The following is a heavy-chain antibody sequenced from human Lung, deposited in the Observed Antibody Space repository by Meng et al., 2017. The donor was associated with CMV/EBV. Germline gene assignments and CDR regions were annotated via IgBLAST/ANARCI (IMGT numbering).Heavy chain of an antibody. Sequence: XTFSGDSTSSSSYYWGWIRQPPRKGLEWIGSIYYSGSTYYNPSLKSRVTISVDTSKNQFSLNRSTVTAADAAVYYCSGHWGGTTHNWYFDLWGRSPLVTVSS. V-gene: IGHV4-39*01. CDR2: IYYSGST. CDR1: GDSTSSSSYY. CDR3: SGHWGGTTHNWYFDL. J-gene: IGHJ2*01. D-gene: IGHD3-16*01.